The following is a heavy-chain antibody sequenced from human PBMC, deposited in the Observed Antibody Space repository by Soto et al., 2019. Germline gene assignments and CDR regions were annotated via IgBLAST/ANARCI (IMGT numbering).Heavy chain of an antibody. CDR3: ARRLQWQLRPLDS. CDR2: INTLSSAI. D-gene: IGHD6-19*01. V-gene: IGHV3-11*01. J-gene: IGHJ4*02. CDR1: GFAFSDYY. Sequence: GGSLRLSCAGSGFAFSDYYMTWIRQAPGKGLEWVSYINTLSSAIYYADSVKGRFTISRDNAKNSLYLQMNSLRAEDTAVYYCARRLQWQLRPLDSWGRGTLVTVSS.